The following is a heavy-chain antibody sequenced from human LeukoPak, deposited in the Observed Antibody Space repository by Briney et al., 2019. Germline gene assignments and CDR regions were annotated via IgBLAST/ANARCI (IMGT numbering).Heavy chain of an antibody. Sequence: SETLSLTCAVYGGSFSGYYWSWIRQPPGKGLEWIGEINHSGSTNYNPSLKSRVTVSVDTSKNQFSLKLSSVTAADTAVYYCARGSYDRYSGYEPLYYYYYGMDVWGQGATVIVSS. V-gene: IGHV4-34*01. J-gene: IGHJ6*02. CDR1: GGSFSGYY. CDR2: INHSGST. D-gene: IGHD5-12*01. CDR3: ARGSYDRYSGYEPLYYYYYGMDV.